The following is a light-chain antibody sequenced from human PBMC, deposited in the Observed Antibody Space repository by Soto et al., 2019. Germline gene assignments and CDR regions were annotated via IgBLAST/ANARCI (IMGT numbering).Light chain of an antibody. Sequence: EIVMTQSPATLSVSPGERATLSCRASQSVSSNLAWYQQKPGQAPRLLIYGASTRATGIPARFSGSGSGTEFTLAISTLQSEDFALYSCQQYNNWPPWTFGQGTIVEIK. J-gene: IGKJ1*01. CDR2: GAS. V-gene: IGKV3-15*01. CDR3: QQYNNWPPWT. CDR1: QSVSSN.